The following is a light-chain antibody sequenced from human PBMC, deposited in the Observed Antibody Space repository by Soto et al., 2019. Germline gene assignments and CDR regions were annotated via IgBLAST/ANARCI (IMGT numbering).Light chain of an antibody. V-gene: IGLV2-14*01. J-gene: IGLJ2*01. Sequence: QSALTQPASVSGSPGQSITISCTGTSSDVGGYNYVSWYQHHPGKAPKLMIYDVSSRPSGVSNRFSGSKSGNTASLIISGLQAEYEAHYYCSSYTSTGTRVFGGGTKLTVL. CDR2: DVS. CDR3: SSYTSTGTRV. CDR1: SSDVGGYNY.